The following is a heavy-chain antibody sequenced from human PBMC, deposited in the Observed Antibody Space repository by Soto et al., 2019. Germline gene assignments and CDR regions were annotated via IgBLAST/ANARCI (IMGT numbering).Heavy chain of an antibody. CDR1: GFTFSSYV. CDR3: AKENGETPNAFPVYYYYGLDV. J-gene: IGHJ6*02. CDR2: IIVSGGST. D-gene: IGHD2-15*01. V-gene: IGHV3-23*01. Sequence: QPGGSLRLSCAASGFTFSSYVMTWVRQSPGKGLEWVSTIIVSGGSTYYADSVKGRFTISRDNSKKMLYLQMNNLRAEDTALYFCAKENGETPNAFPVYYYYGLDVWGQGTTVTVSS.